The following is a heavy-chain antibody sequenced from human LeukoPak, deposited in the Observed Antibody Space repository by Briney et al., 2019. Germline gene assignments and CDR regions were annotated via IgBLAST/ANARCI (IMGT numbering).Heavy chain of an antibody. Sequence: SETLSLTCTVSGASPTSDYWSWIRQPPGKGREWIAHVYYSGSTNYNPSLKSRVTISLDTSKNQFSLKLSSVTAADTAVYYCARDVGATTSYFDYWGQGTLVTVSS. D-gene: IGHD1-26*01. CDR3: ARDVGATTSYFDY. CDR1: GASPTSDY. V-gene: IGHV4-59*01. CDR2: VYYSGST. J-gene: IGHJ4*02.